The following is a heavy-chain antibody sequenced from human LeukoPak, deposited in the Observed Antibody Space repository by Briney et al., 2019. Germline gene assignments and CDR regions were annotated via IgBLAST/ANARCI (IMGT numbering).Heavy chain of an antibody. J-gene: IGHJ6*02. V-gene: IGHV3-7*03. D-gene: IGHD4-17*01. CDR3: ARDTPGAYGDYEGEDYYYYYYGMDV. CDR2: IKQDGSEK. Sequence: PGGSLRLSCAASGFTFSSYWMSWVRQAPGKGLEWVANIKQDGSEKYYVDSVKGRFTISRDNAKNSLYLQMNSLRAEDTAVYYCARDTPGAYGDYEGEDYYYYYYGMDVWGQGTTVTVSS. CDR1: GFTFSSYW.